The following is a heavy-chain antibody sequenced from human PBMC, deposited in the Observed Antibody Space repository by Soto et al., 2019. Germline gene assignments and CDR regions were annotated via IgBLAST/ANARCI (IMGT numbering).Heavy chain of an antibody. V-gene: IGHV3-23*01. Sequence: SGGSLRLSCTASGFTFSSFFMNWVRQAPGKGPEWVSGIDTSGGVTKYADSVKGRFAISRDNSKNTLYLQMNSLRAEDTAVYYCAKDYSTPYLWFDPWGQGTLVTVSS. CDR2: IDTSGGVT. D-gene: IGHD2-15*01. CDR1: GFTFSSFF. CDR3: AKDYSTPYLWFDP. J-gene: IGHJ5*02.